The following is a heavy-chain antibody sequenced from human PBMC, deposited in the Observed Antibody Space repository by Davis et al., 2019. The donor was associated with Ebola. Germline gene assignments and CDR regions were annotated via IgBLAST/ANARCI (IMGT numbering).Heavy chain of an antibody. V-gene: IGHV3-23*01. Sequence: PGGSLRLSCVASGISLTTYGVSWVRQAPGKGLEWVSHIRSGGASEYSDSVKGRFTISRDTSKNTVYLQMNSLRPDDTAVYYCTKGSGRRRDPLFDYWGQGTQVTVSS. D-gene: IGHD2-15*01. CDR2: IRSGGAS. CDR1: GISLTTYG. CDR3: TKGSGRRRDPLFDY. J-gene: IGHJ4*02.